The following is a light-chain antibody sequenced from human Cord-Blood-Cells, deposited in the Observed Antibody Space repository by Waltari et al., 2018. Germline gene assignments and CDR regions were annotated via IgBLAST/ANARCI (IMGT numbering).Light chain of an antibody. J-gene: IGLJ2*01. CDR3: QAWDSSTVV. V-gene: IGLV3-1*01. CDR1: KLGDKY. CDR2: QDS. Sequence: SYELTQPPSVSVSPGQTASITCSGDKLGDKYACWYQQKPGQTPVLVIYQDSKRDSGIPELFCSSNSGNTATLTNRRTQAMDVADYYCQAWDSSTVVFGGGTMLTVL.